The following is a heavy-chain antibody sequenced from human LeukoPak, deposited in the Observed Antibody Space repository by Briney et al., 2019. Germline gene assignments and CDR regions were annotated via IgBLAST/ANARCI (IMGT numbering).Heavy chain of an antibody. CDR1: GYTFTSYY. V-gene: IGHV1-46*01. J-gene: IGHJ4*02. CDR3: ARGKINYYDSSGYSGFDY. D-gene: IGHD3-22*01. Sequence: ASVKVSCKASGYTFTSYYMHWVRQAPGQGLEWMGIINPSGGSTSYAQKFQGRVTMTRDMSTSTVYMELSSLRSEDTAVYYCARGKINYYDSSGYSGFDYWGQGTLVTVSS. CDR2: INPSGGST.